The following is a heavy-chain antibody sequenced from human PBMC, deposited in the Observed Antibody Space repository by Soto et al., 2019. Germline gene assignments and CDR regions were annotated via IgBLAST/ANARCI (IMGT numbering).Heavy chain of an antibody. J-gene: IGHJ4*02. CDR2: FDPEGGET. CDR1: GYTLTELS. V-gene: IGHV1-24*01. D-gene: IGHD5-12*01. Sequence: GASVKVSCKVSGYTLTELSMHWVRQAPGKGLEWMGGFDPEGGETIYAQKFQGRVTMTEDTSTDTAYMELSSLRSEDTAVYYCATEGDIVATIRTWSFDYWGQGTLVTVSS. CDR3: ATEGDIVATIRTWSFDY.